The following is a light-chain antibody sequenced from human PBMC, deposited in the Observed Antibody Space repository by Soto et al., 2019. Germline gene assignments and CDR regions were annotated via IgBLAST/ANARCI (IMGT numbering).Light chain of an antibody. CDR2: DNY. Sequence: QSVVTQPPSVSAAPGQAVTISCSGSNSNIEKHHVSWYQQLPGTAPKVLIYDNYKRPSGIPDRFSGSKSGTSATLGITGLQTGDEADYYCGVYDSNLNAWLFGGGTKLTVL. CDR3: GVYDSNLNAWL. CDR1: NSNIEKHH. J-gene: IGLJ2*01. V-gene: IGLV1-51*01.